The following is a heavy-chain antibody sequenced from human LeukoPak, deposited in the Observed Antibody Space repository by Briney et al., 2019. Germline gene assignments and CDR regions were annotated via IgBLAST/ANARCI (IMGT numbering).Heavy chain of an antibody. CDR3: ARVVRGPYSGQVY. CDR2: IYHSGST. D-gene: IGHD5-12*01. CDR1: GYSISSGYY. Sequence: SETLSLTCTVSGYSISSGYYWGWIRQPPGKGLEWIGSIYHSGSTYYNPSLKSRVTISVDTSKNQFSLKLSSVTAADTAVYYCARVVRGPYSGQVYWGQGTLVTVSS. J-gene: IGHJ4*02. V-gene: IGHV4-38-2*02.